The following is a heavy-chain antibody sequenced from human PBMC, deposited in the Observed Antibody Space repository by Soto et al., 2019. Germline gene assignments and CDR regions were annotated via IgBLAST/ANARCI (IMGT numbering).Heavy chain of an antibody. CDR3: ARAQWLVQSNFDY. J-gene: IGHJ4*02. D-gene: IGHD6-19*01. V-gene: IGHV1-2*04. CDR1: GYTFTGYY. Sequence: ASVKVSCKASGYTFTGYYMHCVRQAPGQGLEWMGWINPNSGGTNYAQKFQGWVTMTRDTSISTAYMELSRLRSDDTAVYYCARAQWLVQSNFDYWGQGTLVTV. CDR2: INPNSGGT.